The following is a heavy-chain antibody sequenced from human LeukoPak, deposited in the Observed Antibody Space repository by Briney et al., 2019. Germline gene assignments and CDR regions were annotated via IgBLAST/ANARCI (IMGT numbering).Heavy chain of an antibody. CDR3: TTVRRYYDFWSGYSYFDY. CDR1: GFTFSNAW. Sequence: GGSLRLSCAASGFTFSNAWMSWVRQAPGKGLEWVGRIKSKTDGGTTDYAAPVKGRFTISRGDSKNTLYLQMNSLKTEDTAVYYCTTVRRYYDFWSGYSYFDYWGQGTLVTVSS. CDR2: IKSKTDGGTT. V-gene: IGHV3-15*01. D-gene: IGHD3-3*01. J-gene: IGHJ4*02.